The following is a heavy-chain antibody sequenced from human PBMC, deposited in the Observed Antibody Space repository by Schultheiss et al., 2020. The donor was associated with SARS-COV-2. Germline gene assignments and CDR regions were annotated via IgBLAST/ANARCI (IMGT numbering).Heavy chain of an antibody. CDR2: INPNSGGT. J-gene: IGHJ4*02. CDR3: ARDLRSSGRNDY. Sequence: ASVKVSCKASGYTFTHYYLHWVRQAPGQGLEWMGWINPNSGGTNYAQKFQGRVTMTRDTSISTVYMELSRLRSDDTAVYYCARDLRSSGRNDYWGQGTLVTVSS. D-gene: IGHD3-10*02. V-gene: IGHV1-2*02. CDR1: GYTFTHYY.